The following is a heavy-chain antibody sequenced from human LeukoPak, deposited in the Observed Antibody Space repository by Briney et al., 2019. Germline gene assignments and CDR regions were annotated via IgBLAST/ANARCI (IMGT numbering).Heavy chain of an antibody. V-gene: IGHV3-21*01. D-gene: IGHD1-1*01. J-gene: IGHJ4*02. Sequence: PGGSLRLSCAGSGFTFSRYHMSWVRQAPGKGLEWVSSISPTGSYVFYADSVEGRFTISRDNAKNSQSLQMNNLRVEDTSVYYCVSTDWNDWGQGTLVTVSS. CDR3: VSTDWND. CDR1: GFTFSRYH. CDR2: ISPTGSYV.